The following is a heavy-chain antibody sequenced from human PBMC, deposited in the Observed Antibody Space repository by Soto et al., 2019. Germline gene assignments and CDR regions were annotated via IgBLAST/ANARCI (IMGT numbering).Heavy chain of an antibody. CDR1: GYTFTGYY. D-gene: IGHD3-22*01. CDR3: ARDVRNYYYDSSGYYYYYYGMDV. J-gene: IGHJ6*02. Sequence: ASVKVSCKASGYTFTGYYMHWVRQAPGQGLEWMGWINPNSGGTNYAQKFQGWVTMTRDTSISTAYMELSRLRSDDTAVYYCARDVRNYYYDSSGYYYYYYGMDVWGQGTTVTVSS. CDR2: INPNSGGT. V-gene: IGHV1-2*04.